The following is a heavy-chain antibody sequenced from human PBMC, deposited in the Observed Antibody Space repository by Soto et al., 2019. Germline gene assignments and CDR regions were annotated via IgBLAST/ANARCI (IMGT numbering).Heavy chain of an antibody. D-gene: IGHD3-3*01. V-gene: IGHV4-39*01. CDR1: GGSISSSEYY. Sequence: PSETLSLTCTVSGGSISSSEYYWGWIRQPPGKGLEWIGSIYYSGSTYYNPSLKSRVTISIASSKKELSLKLTSVTAADTALYYCARHASAYYVSWGQGTLVTVSS. CDR2: IYYSGST. J-gene: IGHJ5*02. CDR3: ARHASAYYVS.